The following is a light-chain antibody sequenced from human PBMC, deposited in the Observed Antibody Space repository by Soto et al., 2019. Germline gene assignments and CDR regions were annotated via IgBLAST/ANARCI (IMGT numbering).Light chain of an antibody. CDR3: QEYDGSPIT. CDR2: DAS. Sequence: EIVLTQSPATLSLSPGDRATLSCRASQSIRSERLAWYQQKPGQAPRLVIFDASSRASGIPERFSGSGSGTDSTLTITRLEPEDFAVYYCQEYDGSPITFGLGTRLEIK. V-gene: IGKV3-20*01. J-gene: IGKJ5*01. CDR1: QSIRSER.